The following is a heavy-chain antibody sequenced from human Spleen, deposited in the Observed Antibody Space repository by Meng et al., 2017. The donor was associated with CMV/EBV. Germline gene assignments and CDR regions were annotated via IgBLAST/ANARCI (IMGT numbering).Heavy chain of an antibody. CDR1: GFTISSNS. CDR2: IYSGGST. CDR3: ARDQRCSTASCYGVDY. J-gene: IGHJ4*02. D-gene: IGHD2-2*01. V-gene: IGHV3-53*01. Sequence: GGSLRLSCAASGFTISSNSMSWVRQAPGKGLEWVSVIYSGGSTYYADSVKGRFTISRDNSKNTLYLQMNSLRAEDTAVYYCARDQRCSTASCYGVDYWGQGTLVTVSS.